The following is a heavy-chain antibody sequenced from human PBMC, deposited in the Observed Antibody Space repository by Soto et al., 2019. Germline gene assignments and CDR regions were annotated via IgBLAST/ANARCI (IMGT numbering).Heavy chain of an antibody. CDR2: LIPIFGTA. CDR3: ARDAATNYYDSSRYYFYFDY. V-gene: IGHV1-69*13. J-gene: IGHJ4*02. D-gene: IGHD3-22*01. Sequence: SVKVSCKASGGTFSSYAISWVRQAPGQGIEWMGGLIPIFGTANYAQKVQGRVTITADESTSTAYMELSSLRSEDTAVYCCARDAATNYYDSSRYYFYFDYSGQGTLVTVSS. CDR1: GGTFSSYA.